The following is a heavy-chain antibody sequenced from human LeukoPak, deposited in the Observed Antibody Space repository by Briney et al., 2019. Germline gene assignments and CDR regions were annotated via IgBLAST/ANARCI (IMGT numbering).Heavy chain of an antibody. Sequence: GGSLRLSCAASGFTFSSYGMSWVRQAPGKGLEWVSAISGSGGSTYYADSVKGRFTISRDNSKNTLYLQMNSLRAEDTAVYYCAKEGGHYYGSGSYYRFLDYYYYYYMDVWGKGTTVTISS. J-gene: IGHJ6*03. CDR1: GFTFSSYG. CDR3: AKEGGHYYGSGSYYRFLDYYYYYYMDV. D-gene: IGHD3-10*01. CDR2: ISGSGGST. V-gene: IGHV3-23*01.